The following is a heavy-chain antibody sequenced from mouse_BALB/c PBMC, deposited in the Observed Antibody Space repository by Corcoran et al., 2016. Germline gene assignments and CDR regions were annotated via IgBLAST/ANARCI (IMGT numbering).Heavy chain of an antibody. V-gene: IGHV1S136*01. D-gene: IGHD2-1*01. CDR1: GYTFTSYV. Sequence: EVQLQQSGPELVKPGASVKMYCKAPGYTFTSYVMHWVKQKPGQGLEWIGYINPYNDGTKYNEKFKGKATLTSDKSSSTAYMELSSLTSEDSAVYYCARDGNYVGEYFDYWGQGTTLTVSS. CDR2: INPYNDGT. CDR3: ARDGNYVGEYFDY. J-gene: IGHJ2*01.